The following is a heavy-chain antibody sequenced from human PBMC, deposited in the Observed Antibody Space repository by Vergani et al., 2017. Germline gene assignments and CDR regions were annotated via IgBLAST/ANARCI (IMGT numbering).Heavy chain of an antibody. V-gene: IGHV3-23*01. D-gene: IGHD5-24*01. CDR2: LKNTGDST. J-gene: IGHJ4*02. CDR3: GGGSDNYN. CDR1: GFPFSSHA. Sequence: EVQLLQSEGAVVQPGGSLRLSGVASGFPFSSHAMSWVRQGHGQGLGWVSSLKNTGDSTHSADSVKGRFTISSVNSKNTLYLQMNSLRVENTAVYYCGGGSDNYNWGQGTLVTVSS.